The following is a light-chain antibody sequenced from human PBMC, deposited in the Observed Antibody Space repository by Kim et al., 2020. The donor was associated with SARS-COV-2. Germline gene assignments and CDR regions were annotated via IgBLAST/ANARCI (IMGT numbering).Light chain of an antibody. V-gene: IGLV3-1*01. CDR2: QDS. J-gene: IGLJ3*02. CDR3: QAWDSSTAV. CDR1: KLGDKY. Sequence: ASPGQTASLTCSGDKLGDKYACWYQQKPGQSPVLVIYQDSKRPSGIPERFSGSNSGNTATLTISGTQAMDEADYYCQAWDSSTAVFGGGTQLTVL.